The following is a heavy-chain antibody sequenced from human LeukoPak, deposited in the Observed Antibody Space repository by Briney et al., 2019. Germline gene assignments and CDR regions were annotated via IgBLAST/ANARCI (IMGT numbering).Heavy chain of an antibody. V-gene: IGHV1-24*01. CDR3: ATEFLDGDYGGYDY. D-gene: IGHD4-17*01. Sequence: FQGRVTMTEDTSTDTAYMELSSLRSEDTAVYYCATEFLDGDYGGYDYWGQGTLVTVSS. J-gene: IGHJ4*02.